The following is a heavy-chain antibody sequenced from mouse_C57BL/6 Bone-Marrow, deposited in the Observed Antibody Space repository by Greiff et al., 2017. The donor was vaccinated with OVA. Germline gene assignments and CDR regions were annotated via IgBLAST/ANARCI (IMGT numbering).Heavy chain of an antibody. CDR3: ARGTMAHYFDY. Sequence: EVMLVESEGGLVQPGSSMKLSCTASGFTFSDYYMAWVRQVPEKGLEWVANINYDGSSTYYLDSLKSRFIISRDNAKNILYLQMSSLKSEDTATYYCARGTMAHYFDYWGQGTTLTVSS. V-gene: IGHV5-16*01. J-gene: IGHJ2*01. CDR1: GFTFSDYY. CDR2: INYDGSST. D-gene: IGHD1-1*02.